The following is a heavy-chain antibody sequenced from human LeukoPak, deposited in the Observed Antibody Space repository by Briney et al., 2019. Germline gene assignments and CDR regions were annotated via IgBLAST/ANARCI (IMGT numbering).Heavy chain of an antibody. V-gene: IGHV4-34*01. CDR2: INHSGST. Sequence: PSETLSLTCAVYGGSFSGYYWSWIRQPPGKGLEWIGEINHSGSTNYNPSLKSRVTISVDTSKNQFSLKLSSVTAADTAVYYCARGPATTVTTLGSYYYYYYMDVWGKGTTVTVSS. CDR1: GGSFSGYY. J-gene: IGHJ6*03. D-gene: IGHD4-17*01. CDR3: ARGPATTVTTLGSYYYYYYMDV.